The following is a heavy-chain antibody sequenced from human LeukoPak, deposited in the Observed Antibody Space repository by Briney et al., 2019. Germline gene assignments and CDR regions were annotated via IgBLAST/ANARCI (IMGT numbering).Heavy chain of an antibody. Sequence: SQTLSLTCTVSGGSISSGGYYWSWIRQPPGKGLEGIGYIYYSGSAYYNPSLKSRVTISVDTSKNQFSLKLSSVTAAATAVYYCASVEWANTGVGYWGQGTLVTVSS. CDR1: GGSISSGGYY. CDR3: ASVEWANTGVGY. J-gene: IGHJ4*02. V-gene: IGHV4-30-4*01. CDR2: IYYSGSA. D-gene: IGHD5-24*01.